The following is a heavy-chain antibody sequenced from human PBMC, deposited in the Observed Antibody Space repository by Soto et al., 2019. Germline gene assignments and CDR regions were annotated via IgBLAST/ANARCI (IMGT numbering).Heavy chain of an antibody. D-gene: IGHD2-15*01. Sequence: PSETLSLTCSVSGYSVSSSDYYWAWIRQPPGKGLEWIGSMFYSGLTYYNPSLKSRVTLSVDKSKNHFSVRLNSVTAADTAVYYCAPLTVSLSGPYGIHVWGQGTKVTVSS. J-gene: IGHJ6*02. CDR2: MFYSGLT. CDR3: APLTVSLSGPYGIHV. CDR1: GYSVSSSDYY. V-gene: IGHV4-39*01.